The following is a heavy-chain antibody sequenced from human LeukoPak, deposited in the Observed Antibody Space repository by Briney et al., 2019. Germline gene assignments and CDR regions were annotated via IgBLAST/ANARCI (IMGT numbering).Heavy chain of an antibody. CDR2: ITPISDPP. CDR3: ARVPHVLRFLEWSRPDAFDI. V-gene: IGHV1-69*05. Sequence: ASVKVSCKASGDIFSKYGISWVRQAPGQGLEWMGGITPISDPPSYAQNFQGRLTITTDESTSTFYMELTSLKFDDSAVYFCARVPHVLRFLEWSRPDAFDIWGQGTMVTVSS. CDR1: GDIFSKYG. J-gene: IGHJ3*02. D-gene: IGHD3-3*01.